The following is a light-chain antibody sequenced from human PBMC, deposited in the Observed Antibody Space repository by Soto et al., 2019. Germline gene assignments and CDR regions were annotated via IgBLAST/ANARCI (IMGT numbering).Light chain of an antibody. Sequence: ENVLTQSPGTLSLSPGERATISCRATQTISSDYLAWYQQKPGQAPRLLIYGIFNRATGIPDRFSASGSGTDFTLTISSLQSEDIAVYYCQQYNYWPPRTFGQGTKV. J-gene: IGKJ1*01. V-gene: IGKV3-20*01. CDR3: QQYNYWPPRT. CDR1: QTISSDY. CDR2: GIF.